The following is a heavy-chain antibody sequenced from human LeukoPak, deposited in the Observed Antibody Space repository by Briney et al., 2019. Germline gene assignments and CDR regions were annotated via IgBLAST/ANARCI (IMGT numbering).Heavy chain of an antibody. Sequence: PGGSLRLSCAASGFTFSSYAMHWVRQAPGKGLEYVSAISSNGGSTYYANSVKGRFTISRDNSNNTLYLQMGSLRAEDMAVYYCARVAVTHAFDIWGQGTMVTVSS. D-gene: IGHD2-15*01. J-gene: IGHJ3*02. CDR1: GFTFSSYA. V-gene: IGHV3-64*01. CDR3: ARVAVTHAFDI. CDR2: ISSNGGST.